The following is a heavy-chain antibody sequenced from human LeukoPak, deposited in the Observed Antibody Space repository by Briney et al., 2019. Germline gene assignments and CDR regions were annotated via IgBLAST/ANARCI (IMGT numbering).Heavy chain of an antibody. CDR3: AKIPHAIVVASDAFDI. D-gene: IGHD3-22*01. Sequence: GGSLRLSCAASGFTFSSYAMSWVRQAPGKGLEWVSAISGSGGSTYYADSVKGRFTICRDNSKNTLYLQMNSLRAEDTAVYYCAKIPHAIVVASDAFDIWGQGTMVTVSS. CDR1: GFTFSSYA. V-gene: IGHV3-23*01. J-gene: IGHJ3*02. CDR2: ISGSGGST.